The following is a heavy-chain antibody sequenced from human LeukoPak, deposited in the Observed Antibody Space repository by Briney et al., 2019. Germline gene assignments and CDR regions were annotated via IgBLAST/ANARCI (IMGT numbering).Heavy chain of an antibody. D-gene: IGHD5-24*01. V-gene: IGHV1-69*05. CDR1: GGTFSSYA. Sequence: SVKVSCKASGGTFSSYAISWVRQAPGQGLEWMGGIIPIFGTANYAQKFQARVTITTDDSTTTAYMELSSLRSEDTAVYYCAGRGTVEMATIYSYNWFDPWGQGTLVSVSS. J-gene: IGHJ5*02. CDR2: IIPIFGTA. CDR3: AGRGTVEMATIYSYNWFDP.